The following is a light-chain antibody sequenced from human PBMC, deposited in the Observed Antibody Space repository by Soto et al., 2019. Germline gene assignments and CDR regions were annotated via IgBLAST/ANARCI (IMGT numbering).Light chain of an antibody. Sequence: QSALXQPASVSGSPGQSITISCTGTSSDVGGYNYVSWYQQHPGKAPKLMIYEVSNRPSGVSNRFSGSKSGNTASLTISGLHAEDEADYYCSSYTSSSTLEVFGTGTKVTVL. CDR3: SSYTSSSTLEV. V-gene: IGLV2-14*01. CDR1: SSDVGGYNY. J-gene: IGLJ1*01. CDR2: EVS.